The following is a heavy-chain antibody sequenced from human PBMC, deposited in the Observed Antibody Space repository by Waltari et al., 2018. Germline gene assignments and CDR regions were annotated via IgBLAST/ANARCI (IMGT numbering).Heavy chain of an antibody. D-gene: IGHD7-27*01. CDR3: ARDHNWGPDY. CDR2: IHPGGGDT. Sequence: QVQLVQSGAELKNPGASVTVSCKTSGSTFTNFYFHWVRQAPGQGLEWMGWIHPGGGDTNYAQKFQGRVTLTRDTSIDTAYLELNGLTSDDTAIYYCARDHNWGPDYWGQGTLVTVSS. V-gene: IGHV1-2*02. CDR1: GSTFTNFY. J-gene: IGHJ4*02.